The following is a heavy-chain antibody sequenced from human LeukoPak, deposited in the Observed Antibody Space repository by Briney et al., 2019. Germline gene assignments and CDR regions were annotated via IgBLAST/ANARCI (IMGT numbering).Heavy chain of an antibody. CDR2: ISWNSGSI. V-gene: IGHV3-9*01. D-gene: IGHD5-18*01. Sequence: GGSLRLSCAASGFTFNDYAMHWVRQAPGKGLEWVSGISWNSGSIGYADSVKGRFTISRDNAKNSLYLQMNSLRAEDTALYYCAKDGDSDWGQGTLVTVSS. CDR3: AKDGDSD. J-gene: IGHJ4*02. CDR1: GFTFNDYA.